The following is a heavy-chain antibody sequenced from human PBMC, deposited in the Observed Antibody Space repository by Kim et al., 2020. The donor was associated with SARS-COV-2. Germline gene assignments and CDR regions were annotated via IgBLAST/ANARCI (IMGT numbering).Heavy chain of an antibody. V-gene: IGHV4-59*12. CDR3: ASIMGGDDSEYYYFDY. J-gene: IGHJ4*01. D-gene: IGHD5-12*01. CDR2: IYYSGST. Sequence: SETLSLTCTVSGGSISIYYWSWIRQPPGKEREWIGYIYYSGSTNYNPSLKSRVTISLDTSKNQFSLKLSAVTAADTAVYHCASIMGGDDSEYYYFDYRG. CDR1: GGSISIYY.